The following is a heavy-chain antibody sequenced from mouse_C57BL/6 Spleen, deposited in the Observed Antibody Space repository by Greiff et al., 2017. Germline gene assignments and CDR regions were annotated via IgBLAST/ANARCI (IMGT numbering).Heavy chain of an antibody. CDR1: GFTFSSYG. CDR3: ARLDYGSRYFDY. V-gene: IGHV5-6*01. CDR2: ISSGGSYT. Sequence: EVQVVESGGDLVKPGGSLKLSCAASGFTFSSYGMSWVRQTPDKRLEWVATISSGGSYTYYPDSVKGRFTISRDNAKNTLYLQMSRLKSEDTAMYYCARLDYGSRYFDYWGQGTTLTVSS. D-gene: IGHD1-1*01. J-gene: IGHJ2*01.